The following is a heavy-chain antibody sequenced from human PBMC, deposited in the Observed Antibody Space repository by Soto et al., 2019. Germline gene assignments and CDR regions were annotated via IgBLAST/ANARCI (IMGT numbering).Heavy chain of an antibody. D-gene: IGHD3-9*01. V-gene: IGHV4-59*01. CDR3: ARGMAEEQIFYYFDY. J-gene: IGHJ4*02. Sequence: SETLSLTCTVSGGSINNYYWTWIRQPPGMGLEWIGYVYYTGTTSYNPSLKNRATISVDASKSQFYLKLRSVTAADTAVYYCARGMAEEQIFYYFDYWGQGALVTVSS. CDR1: GGSINNYY. CDR2: VYYTGTT.